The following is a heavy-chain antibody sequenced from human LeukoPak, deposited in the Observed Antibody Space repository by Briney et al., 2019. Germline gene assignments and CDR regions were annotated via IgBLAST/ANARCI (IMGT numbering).Heavy chain of an antibody. CDR3: VKNVARWGTSFDY. Sequence: GGSLRLSCSASGFTFSSYAMHWVRQAPGKGLEYVSAISSNGGSTYYADSVKGRFTISRDNSKNTLYLQMSSLRAEDTAVYYCVKNVARWGTSFDYWGQATLVTVSS. J-gene: IGHJ4*02. D-gene: IGHD1-7*01. CDR1: GFTFSSYA. V-gene: IGHV3-64D*06. CDR2: ISSNGGST.